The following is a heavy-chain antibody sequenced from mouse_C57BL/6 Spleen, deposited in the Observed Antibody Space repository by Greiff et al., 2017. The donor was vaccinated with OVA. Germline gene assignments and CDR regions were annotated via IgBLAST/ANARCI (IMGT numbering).Heavy chain of an antibody. Sequence: VMLVESGPGLVQPSQSLSITCTASGFSLTSYGVHWVRQSPGKGLEWLGVIWSGGSTDYNAAFISRLSISKDNSKCQVFIKMNSLQADDTAIYYCASGQTGYLDYWAQGTTLTVSS. D-gene: IGHD4-1*01. CDR1: GFSLTSYG. CDR3: ASGQTGYLDY. V-gene: IGHV2-2*01. J-gene: IGHJ2*01. CDR2: IWSGGST.